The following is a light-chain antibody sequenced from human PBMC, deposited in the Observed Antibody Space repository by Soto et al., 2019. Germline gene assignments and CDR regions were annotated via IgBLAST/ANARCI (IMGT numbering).Light chain of an antibody. V-gene: IGKV1-8*01. CDR3: QQYLSYPYT. CDR2: AAA. Sequence: AIRMTQSPSSISASTGDRVTITCRASQGISSFLAWYQQKPGKAPKLLIEAAATLQRGAPSRFSASGSGTDFTLTISRLQSEDFATYFCQQYLSYPYTFGQGTKLEI. J-gene: IGKJ2*01. CDR1: QGISSF.